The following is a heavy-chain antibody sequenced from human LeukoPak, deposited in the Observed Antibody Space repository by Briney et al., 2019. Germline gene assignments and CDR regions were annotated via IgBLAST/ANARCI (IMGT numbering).Heavy chain of an antibody. V-gene: IGHV4-38-2*01. D-gene: IGHD2-2*01. J-gene: IGHJ3*02. Sequence: SETLSLTCAVSGYSISSGYYWGWIRQPPGKGLEWIGSIYHSGSTYYNPSLKSRVTISVDTSKNQFSLKLSSVTAADTAVYYCARGKGIVVVPASRRAFDIWGQGTMVTVSS. CDR1: GYSISSGYY. CDR2: IYHSGST. CDR3: ARGKGIVVVPASRRAFDI.